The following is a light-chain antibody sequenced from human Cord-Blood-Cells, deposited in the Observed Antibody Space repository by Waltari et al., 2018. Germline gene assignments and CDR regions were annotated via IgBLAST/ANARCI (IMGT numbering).Light chain of an antibody. V-gene: IGLV1-40*01. CDR2: GNS. J-gene: IGLJ2*01. CDR1: SSNIGAGYD. Sequence: QSVLTQPPSVSGAPGQRVTISCTGSSSNIGAGYDVHWYQQLPGTAPKLLIYGNSNRPSGVPDRFSGSKSGTSASLAITELQAEDEADYYCQSDDSSLSGSVFGGGTKLTVL. CDR3: QSDDSSLSGSV.